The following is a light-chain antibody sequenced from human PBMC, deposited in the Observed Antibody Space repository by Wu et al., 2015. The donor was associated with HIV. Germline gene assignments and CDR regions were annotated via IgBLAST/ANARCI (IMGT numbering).Light chain of an antibody. V-gene: IGKV3-15*01. CDR1: QSISSN. Sequence: EIVMTQSPATLSVSPGGRVTLSCRASQSISSNLAWYQQKPGQAPSLLIYDASTRATGIPARFSGSGSGTEFTLTISSLQSEDFAVYYCQQYNNWLTFGGGTKVEIK. CDR2: DAS. CDR3: QQYNNWLT. J-gene: IGKJ4*01.